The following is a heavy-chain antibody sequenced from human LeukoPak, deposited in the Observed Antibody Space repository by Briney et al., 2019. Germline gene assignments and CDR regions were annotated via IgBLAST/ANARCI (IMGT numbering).Heavy chain of an antibody. D-gene: IGHD6-13*01. J-gene: IGHJ6*02. CDR3: AKSAAGIYYYYYYGMDV. CDR1: GFTFDDYA. CDR2: ISGDGGST. V-gene: IGHV3-43*02. Sequence: GGSLRLSCAASGFTFDDYAMHWVRQAPGKGLEWVSPISGDGGSTYYADSVKGRFTISRDNSKNSLYLQMNSLRTEDTALYYCAKSAAGIYYYYYYGMDVWGQGTTVTVSS.